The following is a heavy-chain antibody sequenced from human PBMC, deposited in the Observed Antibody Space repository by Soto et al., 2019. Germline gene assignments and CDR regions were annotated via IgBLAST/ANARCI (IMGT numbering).Heavy chain of an antibody. V-gene: IGHV4-34*01. CDR1: GGAFSGYS. CDR3: ARRRASDYGGNNTPSYFDS. D-gene: IGHD4-17*01. Sequence: PSETLSLTCGVYGGAFSGYSWTWIRQPPGKGLEWIGEIYYRGSTNNSPSLKRRVIISIDTSKNQFYLNVNSVTAEDTAVYYCARRRASDYGGNNTPSYFDSWGQGTLVTVSS. J-gene: IGHJ4*02. CDR2: IYYRGST.